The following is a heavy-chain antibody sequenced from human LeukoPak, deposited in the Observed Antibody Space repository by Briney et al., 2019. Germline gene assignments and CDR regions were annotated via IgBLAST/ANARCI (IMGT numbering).Heavy chain of an antibody. CDR3: ARDQGGPTSY. D-gene: IGHD1-26*01. CDR1: GFTFSTYG. V-gene: IGHV3-30*02. J-gene: IGHJ4*02. CDR2: IRYDGSNK. Sequence: GRCLSLSCAVSGFTFSTYGMHWVRQAPGKGLEWVAFIRYDGSNKYYADSVKGRFTSSRDNSKNTLYLQMNSLRAEDTAVYYCARDQGGPTSYGGQGTLVTVSS.